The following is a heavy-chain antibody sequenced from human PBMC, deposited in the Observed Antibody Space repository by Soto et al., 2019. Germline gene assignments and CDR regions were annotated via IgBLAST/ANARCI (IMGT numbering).Heavy chain of an antibody. CDR1: GYTFTGYY. D-gene: IGHD3-3*01. CDR2: INPNSGGT. J-gene: IGHJ5*02. Sequence: ASVKVSCKASGYTFTGYYIHWVRQAPGQGLEWMGWINPNSGGTNYAQKFQGWVTMTRDTSISTAYMELSRLRSDDTAVYYCARGAGDDFWSGSSNWFDPWGHGTLITVSS. CDR3: ARGAGDDFWSGSSNWFDP. V-gene: IGHV1-2*04.